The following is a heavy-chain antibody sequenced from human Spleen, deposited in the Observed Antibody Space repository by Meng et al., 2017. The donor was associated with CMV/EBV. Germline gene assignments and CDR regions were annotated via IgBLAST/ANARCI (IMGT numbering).Heavy chain of an antibody. CDR1: GFTFSSYA. J-gene: IGHJ4*02. CDR2: ISYDGSNK. V-gene: IGHV3-30-3*01. Sequence: QVQLVESWGGGVQPGRSLRLSFAASGFTFSSYALHWVRQAPGKGLEWVAVISYDGSNKYYADSVKGRFTISRDNSKNTLYLQMNSLRAEDTAVYYCARDRGDYWGQGTLVTVSS. CDR3: ARDRGDY.